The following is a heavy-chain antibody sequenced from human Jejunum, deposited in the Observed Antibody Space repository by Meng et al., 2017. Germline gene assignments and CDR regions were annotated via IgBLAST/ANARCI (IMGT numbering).Heavy chain of an antibody. V-gene: IGHV4-59*01. CDR1: GGSMSRYH. Sequence: QLQESGPGLVRPSETLSLTCTVSGGSMSRYHWTWIRQPPGKGLEWIGYIYYNGDTKYNPSLKSRVNISVDTSKNQFSLKLTSVTAADTAVYYCASRRLYSSGWFPFDSWGQGTLVTVSS. J-gene: IGHJ4*02. D-gene: IGHD6-19*01. CDR2: IYYNGDT. CDR3: ASRRLYSSGWFPFDS.